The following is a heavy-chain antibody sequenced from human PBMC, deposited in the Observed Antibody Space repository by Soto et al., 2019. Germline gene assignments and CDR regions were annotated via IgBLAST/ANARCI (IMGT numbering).Heavy chain of an antibody. D-gene: IGHD5-18*01. CDR3: AIGRAYSYGYEGYAY. CDR2: INHSGST. J-gene: IGHJ4*02. V-gene: IGHV4-34*01. CDR1: GGSFSGYY. Sequence: PSETLSLTCAVYGGSFSGYYWSWIRQPPGKGLEWIGEINHSGSTNYNPSLKSRVTISVDTSKNQFSLKLSSVTAADTAVYYCAIGRAYSYGYEGYAYRGQGTLVTVSS.